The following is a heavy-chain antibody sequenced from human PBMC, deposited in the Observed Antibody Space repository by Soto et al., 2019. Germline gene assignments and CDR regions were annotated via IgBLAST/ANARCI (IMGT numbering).Heavy chain of an antibody. CDR2: IKQDGSEK. CDR1: GFTFSSYW. CDR3: ARASSRWSGYPSPYYYYYMDV. Sequence: GGSLRLSCAASGFTFSSYWMSWVRQAPGKGLEWVANIKQDGSEKYYVDSVKGRFTISRDNAKNSLYLQMNSLRAEDTAVYYCARASSRWSGYPSPYYYYYMDVWGKGTTVTVSS. D-gene: IGHD3-3*01. J-gene: IGHJ6*03. V-gene: IGHV3-7*01.